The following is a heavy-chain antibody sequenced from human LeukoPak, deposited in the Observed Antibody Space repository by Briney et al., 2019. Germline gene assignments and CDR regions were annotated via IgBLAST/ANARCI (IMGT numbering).Heavy chain of an antibody. CDR3: ARDAPHRSSSWYY. D-gene: IGHD6-13*01. Sequence: GASVKVSCKASGYTFTSYAMHWVRQAPGQRLEWMGWINAGNGNTKYSQKFQGRVTITRDASASTAYMELSSLRSEDTAVYYCARDAPHRSSSWYYWGQGTLVTVSS. J-gene: IGHJ4*02. CDR1: GYTFTSYA. CDR2: INAGNGNT. V-gene: IGHV1-3*01.